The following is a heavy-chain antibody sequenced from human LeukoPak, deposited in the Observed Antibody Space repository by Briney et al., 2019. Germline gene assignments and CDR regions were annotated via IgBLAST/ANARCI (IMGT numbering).Heavy chain of an antibody. J-gene: IGHJ5*02. CDR1: GGSISSYY. D-gene: IGHD3-10*01. CDR3: ARHYFRRITMVRGVNPNWFDP. CDR2: INHAGSP. Sequence: TSETLSLTCTVAGGSISSYYWSWIRQHPGKGLEWIGEINHAGSPNYNPSLKSRVTIPVDTSKNQFSLKLSSVTAADTAVYYCARHYFRRITMVRGVNPNWFDPWGQGTLVTVSS. V-gene: IGHV4-34*01.